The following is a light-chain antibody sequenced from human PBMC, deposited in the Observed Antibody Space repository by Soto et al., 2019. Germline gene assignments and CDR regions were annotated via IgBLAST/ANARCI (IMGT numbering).Light chain of an antibody. CDR1: QHISTW. V-gene: IGKV1-5*03. J-gene: IGKJ1*01. Sequence: DIQMTQSPSTLSASVGDRVTITCRASQHISTWLAWYQQKPRKAPKLLIYDTSSLASGVPSRFSGSASGTEFTLTITSLQPDDFATYYCQQYHNYPRTFGRGTKVEVK. CDR2: DTS. CDR3: QQYHNYPRT.